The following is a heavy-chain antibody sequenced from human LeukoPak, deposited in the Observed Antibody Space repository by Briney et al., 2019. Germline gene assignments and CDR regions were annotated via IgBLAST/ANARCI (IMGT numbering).Heavy chain of an antibody. CDR2: INSSNHAI. CDR3: GRGYYSLGYFDY. V-gene: IGHV3-48*02. Sequence: GGSLRLSCAASGFTFGDYIMNWVRQAPGKGLEWLSYINSSNHAIYYADSVKGRFTISRDNENNSLFLQVNNLRDGDTDVYLFGRGYYSLGYFDYWGQGALVTVSS. J-gene: IGHJ4*02. D-gene: IGHD3-22*01. CDR1: GFTFGDYI.